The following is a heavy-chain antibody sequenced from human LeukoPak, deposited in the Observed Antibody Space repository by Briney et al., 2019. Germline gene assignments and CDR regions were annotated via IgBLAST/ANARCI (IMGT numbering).Heavy chain of an antibody. CDR1: GGAFSSYA. CDR2: IIPILGIA. J-gene: IGHJ4*02. V-gene: IGHV1-69*04. CDR3: ARAPPSGVDY. D-gene: IGHD3-10*01. Sequence: SVKVSCKASGGAFSSYAISWVRQAPGQGLEWMGRIIPILGIANYAQKFQGRVTITADKSTSTAYMELSSLRSEDTAVYYCARAPPSGVDYWGQGTLVTVSS.